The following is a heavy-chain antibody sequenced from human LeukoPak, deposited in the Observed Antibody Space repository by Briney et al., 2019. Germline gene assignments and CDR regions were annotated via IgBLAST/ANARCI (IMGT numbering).Heavy chain of an antibody. CDR3: ARDHCSSTSCYVYYYYYYGMDV. CDR2: IKQDGSEK. J-gene: IGHJ6*02. D-gene: IGHD2-2*01. CDR1: GFTFSSYW. Sequence: GGSLRLSCAASGFTFSSYWMSWVRQAPGKGLEWVANIKQDGSEKYYVDSVKGRFTISKDNAKNSLYLQMNSLRAEDTAVYYCARDHCSSTSCYVYYYYYYGMDVWGQGTTVTVSS. V-gene: IGHV3-7*03.